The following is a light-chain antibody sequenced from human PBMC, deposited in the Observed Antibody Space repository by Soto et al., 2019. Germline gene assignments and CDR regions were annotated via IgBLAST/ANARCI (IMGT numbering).Light chain of an antibody. CDR1: QTISTF. CDR2: SAS. J-gene: IGKJ4*01. Sequence: DIRMTQSPSSLSASLGDRVSIACRASQTISTFLAWYQQKPGKAPEILIYSASSLQSGVPSRFSGSGSGTDFTLTISGLQPEDSATYYCQQSHSAPLTFGGGTKVEIK. V-gene: IGKV1-39*01. CDR3: QQSHSAPLT.